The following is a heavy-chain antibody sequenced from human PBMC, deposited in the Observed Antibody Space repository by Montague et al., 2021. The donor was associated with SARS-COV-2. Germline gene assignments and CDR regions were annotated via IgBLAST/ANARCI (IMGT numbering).Heavy chain of an antibody. J-gene: IGHJ6*02. Sequence: SLRLSCAASGFIFSNYAMTWVRQAPGKGLEWVSTMSGSGVGRDYADSVKGRFTISRDSSKSTLYLQMNSLRVEDTAVYYCAKDTATIRIAVALMDVWGQGTTVIVSS. V-gene: IGHV3-23*01. CDR1: GFIFSNYA. CDR3: AKDTATIRIAVALMDV. D-gene: IGHD6-19*01. CDR2: MSGSGVGR.